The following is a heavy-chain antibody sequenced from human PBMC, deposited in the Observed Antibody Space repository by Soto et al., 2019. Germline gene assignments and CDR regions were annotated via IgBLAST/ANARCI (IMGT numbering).Heavy chain of an antibody. Sequence: QVQLVQSGAEVKKPGASVKVSCKASGYTFTSYYMHWVRQAPGQGLEWMGIINASGGSTSYAQKFQGRVTMTRDTSTSTVYMELSSLRSEDTAVYYCARDGTYYYDSSGSNPYYYYGMDVWGQGTTVTVSS. CDR3: ARDGTYYYDSSGSNPYYYYGMDV. CDR1: GYTFTSYY. J-gene: IGHJ6*02. CDR2: INASGGST. V-gene: IGHV1-46*01. D-gene: IGHD3-22*01.